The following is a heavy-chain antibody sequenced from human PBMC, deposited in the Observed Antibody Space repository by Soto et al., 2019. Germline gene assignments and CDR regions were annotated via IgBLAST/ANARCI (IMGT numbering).Heavy chain of an antibody. CDR2: MNPNSGNT. Sequence: QVQLVQSGAEVKKPGASVKVSCKASGYTFISFDIYWVRQATGQGLEWMGWMNPNSGNTVYAQKFQGRVTMTSYTSISTAYMELSSLRSEDTAVYYCARGKEGVVRAINYWGQGTLVTVSS. V-gene: IGHV1-8*01. CDR3: ARGKEGVVRAINY. D-gene: IGHD3-22*01. CDR1: GYTFISFD. J-gene: IGHJ4*02.